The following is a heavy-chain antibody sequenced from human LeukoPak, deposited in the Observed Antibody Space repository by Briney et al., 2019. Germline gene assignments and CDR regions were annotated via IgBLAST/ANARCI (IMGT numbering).Heavy chain of an antibody. CDR3: ARSGTYQHSSSYDY. V-gene: IGHV4-38-2*02. CDR1: GYSISIGYY. CDR2: INHSGST. J-gene: IGHJ4*02. D-gene: IGHD6-13*01. Sequence: SETLSLTCTVSGYSISIGYYWGWIGQPPGKGLEWIGEINHSGSTNYNPSLKSRVTISVDTSKNQFSLKLSSVTAADTAVYYCARSGTYQHSSSYDYWGQGTLVTVSS.